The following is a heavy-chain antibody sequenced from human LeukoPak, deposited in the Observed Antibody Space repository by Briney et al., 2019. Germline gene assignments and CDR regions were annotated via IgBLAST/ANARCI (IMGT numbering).Heavy chain of an antibody. V-gene: IGHV5-51*01. CDR2: IYPGDSDT. Sequence: GESLKISCKGSEYSFTSYWIGWVRQMPGKGLEWMGIIYPGDSDTRYSPSFQGQVTISADKSISTAYLQWSSLKASDTAMYYCARQTGIAAAVNVNWFDPWGQGTLVTVSS. J-gene: IGHJ5*02. CDR3: ARQTGIAAAVNVNWFDP. CDR1: EYSFTSYW. D-gene: IGHD6-13*01.